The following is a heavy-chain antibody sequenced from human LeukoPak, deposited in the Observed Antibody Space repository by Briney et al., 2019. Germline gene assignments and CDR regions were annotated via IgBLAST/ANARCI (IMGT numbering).Heavy chain of an antibody. CDR3: ARDCIGCHGFDY. CDR2: VSAYVDDA. V-gene: IGHV1-18*01. J-gene: IGHJ4*02. CDR1: GYTFTNYG. D-gene: IGHD2-15*01. Sequence: ASVKVSCKASGYTFTNYGITWVRQAPGQGLEWMGWVSAYVDDANYVQKFQGRITMTTDTSTSTAYVELRSLRSDDTAVYYCARDCIGCHGFDYWGQGTLVTVSS.